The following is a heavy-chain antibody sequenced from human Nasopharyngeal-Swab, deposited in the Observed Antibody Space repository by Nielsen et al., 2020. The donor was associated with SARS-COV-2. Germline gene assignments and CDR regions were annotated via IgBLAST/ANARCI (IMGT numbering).Heavy chain of an antibody. V-gene: IGHV4-34*01. J-gene: IGHJ3*02. CDR2: INHSGST. CDR1: RGSFSGYY. CDR3: ARGGLGVVTHDAFDI. D-gene: IGHD3-3*01. Sequence: SETLSLTCAVYRGSFSGYYWSWIRQPPGKGLEWIGEINHSGSTNYNPSLKSRVTISVDTSKNQFSLKLSSVTAADTAVYYCARGGLGVVTHDAFDIWGQGTMVTVSS.